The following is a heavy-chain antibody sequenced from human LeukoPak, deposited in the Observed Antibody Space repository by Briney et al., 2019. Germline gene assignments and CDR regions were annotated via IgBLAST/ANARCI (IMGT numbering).Heavy chain of an antibody. CDR1: GGSFSGYY. Sequence: SETLSLTCAVYGGSFSGYYWSWIRQPPGKGLEWIGEINHSGSTNYNPSLKSRVTISVDTSKNQFSLKLSPVTAADTAVYYCARGGLVYSSSWYNSGDWFDPWGQGTLVTVSS. CDR2: INHSGST. V-gene: IGHV4-34*01. J-gene: IGHJ5*02. CDR3: ARGGLVYSSSWYNSGDWFDP. D-gene: IGHD6-13*01.